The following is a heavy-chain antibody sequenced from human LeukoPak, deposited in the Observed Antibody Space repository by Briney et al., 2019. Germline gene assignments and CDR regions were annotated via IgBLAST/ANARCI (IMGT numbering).Heavy chain of an antibody. J-gene: IGHJ4*02. Sequence: GESLNISCKGYGYRFTSYWIGWVSQMPGKGLEWMGFIYPGDSDTRYSPSFQGQVTISADKSIRAAYLQWSSLNASDTAMYYCARRSHYGSGTNYPFAYWGQGTLVTVSS. CDR1: GYRFTSYW. CDR2: IYPGDSDT. CDR3: ARRSHYGSGTNYPFAY. V-gene: IGHV5-51*01. D-gene: IGHD3-10*01.